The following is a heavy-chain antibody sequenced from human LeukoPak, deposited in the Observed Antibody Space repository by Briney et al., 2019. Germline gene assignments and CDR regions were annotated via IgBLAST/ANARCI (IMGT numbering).Heavy chain of an antibody. D-gene: IGHD2-15*01. J-gene: IGHJ5*02. CDR2: IYTSGST. CDR1: GGSISSGSYY. Sequence: SETLSLTCTVSGGSISSGSYYWSWIRRPAGKGLEWIGRIYTSGSTNYNPSLKSRVTISIDTSNNQFSLKLSSVTAADTAVYYCAREVVVAATWFDPWGQGTLVTVSS. CDR3: AREVVVAATWFDP. V-gene: IGHV4-61*02.